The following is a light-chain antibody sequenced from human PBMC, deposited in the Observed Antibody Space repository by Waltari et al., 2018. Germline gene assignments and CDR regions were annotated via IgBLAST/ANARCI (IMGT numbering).Light chain of an antibody. CDR1: SSNIGGNT. Sequence: QSVLTQPPSASGTPGQRVTISCSGSSSNIGGNTVNWYQHLPGTAPKLIIYSNNRRPSGVPDRFSGSKSGTSASLAISGLQSEDEADYYCAAWDDSLGGPYVVFGGGTKLTVL. CDR3: AAWDDSLGGPYVV. V-gene: IGLV1-44*01. CDR2: SNN. J-gene: IGLJ2*01.